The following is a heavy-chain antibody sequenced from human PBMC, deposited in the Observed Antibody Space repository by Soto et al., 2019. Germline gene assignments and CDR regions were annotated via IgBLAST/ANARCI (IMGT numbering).Heavy chain of an antibody. Sequence: ASVKVSCKASGYPFTSYSFSWVRHAPGQGLEWMGWSSAYNGDTRYAQKFQGRVTMTADPYTDTAYMELRNLRSDDTGVYYCAREGAVVGSAVYYGMDVWG. V-gene: IGHV1-18*04. CDR3: AREGAVVGSAVYYGMDV. J-gene: IGHJ6*02. D-gene: IGHD2-15*01. CDR2: SSAYNGDT. CDR1: GYPFTSYS.